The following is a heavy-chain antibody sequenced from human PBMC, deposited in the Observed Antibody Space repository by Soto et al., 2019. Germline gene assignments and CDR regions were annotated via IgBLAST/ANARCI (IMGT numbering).Heavy chain of an antibody. D-gene: IGHD3-16*02. V-gene: IGHV4-34*01. J-gene: IGHJ4*02. Sequence: QVQLQQWGAGLLKPSETLSRTCAVYGGSFSGYYWSGIRQPPGKGLEWIGEINHSGSTNYNPSLKSRVTISVDTSKNQFHLNLSSLPDAVTVVYYCAHAYIWGSYLYKRAKWFHCLGQGTLVNVFS. CDR3: AHAYIWGSYLYKRAKWFHC. CDR2: INHSGST. CDR1: GGSFSGYY.